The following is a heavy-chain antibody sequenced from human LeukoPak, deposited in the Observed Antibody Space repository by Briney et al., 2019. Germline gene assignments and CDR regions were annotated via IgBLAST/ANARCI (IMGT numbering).Heavy chain of an antibody. CDR3: ARAPGYCSGGSCYDY. CDR1: GFTFSNYA. D-gene: IGHD2-15*01. V-gene: IGHV3-23*01. CDR2: ISGSGGST. Sequence: GGSLRLSCAASGFTFSNYATSWLRQAPGKGLEWVSLISGSGGSTNYADSVKGRFSISRDNSKNTVYLQMKSLRADDTALYYCARAPGYCSGGSCYDYWGQGTLVTVSS. J-gene: IGHJ4*02.